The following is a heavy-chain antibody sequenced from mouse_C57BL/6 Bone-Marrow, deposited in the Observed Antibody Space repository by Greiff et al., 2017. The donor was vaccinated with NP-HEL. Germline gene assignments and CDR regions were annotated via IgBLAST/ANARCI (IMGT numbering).Heavy chain of an antibody. D-gene: IGHD1-1*01. CDR3: ARSPLLLLLAMDY. V-gene: IGHV1-80*01. J-gene: IGHJ4*01. Sequence: QVQLQQSGAELVKPGASVKISCKASGYAFSSYWMNWVKQRPGKGLEWIGQLYPGDGDTNYNGKFKGKATLTADKSSSTAYMQLSSLTSEDSAVYFCARSPLLLLLAMDYWGQGTSVTVSS. CDR2: LYPGDGDT. CDR1: GYAFSSYW.